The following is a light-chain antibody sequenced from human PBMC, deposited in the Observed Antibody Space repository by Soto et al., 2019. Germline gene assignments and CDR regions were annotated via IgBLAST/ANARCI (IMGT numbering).Light chain of an antibody. J-gene: IGKJ1*01. V-gene: IGKV3-11*01. CDR1: QSVSSY. CDR2: DAS. CDR3: QQRGNWPVT. Sequence: EIVLTQSPATLSLSPGERATLSCRASQSVSSYFAWYKQKPGQAPRLLIYDASNRATGIPARFSGSGSGTDFTRTISSLEPDDFAVYYCQQRGNWPVTFGQGTRVDIK.